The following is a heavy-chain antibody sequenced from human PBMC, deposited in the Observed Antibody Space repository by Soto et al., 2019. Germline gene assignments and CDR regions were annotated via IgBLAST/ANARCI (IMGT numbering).Heavy chain of an antibody. V-gene: IGHV3-23*01. CDR2: ISGGDGTT. J-gene: IGHJ6*01. CDR3: VRDWSGDTCPCLDV. D-gene: IGHD3-3*01. CDR1: GFPFSSYV. Sequence: EVQLLESGGGFLQPGGSLRLSCAASGFPFSSYVMSWVRQAPGKGLEWVSAISGGDGTTFYADSVKGRFTISRDNSKNTLYLQTNSLRAEDTPVYYCVRDWSGDTCPCLDVWGQGTTVTVSS.